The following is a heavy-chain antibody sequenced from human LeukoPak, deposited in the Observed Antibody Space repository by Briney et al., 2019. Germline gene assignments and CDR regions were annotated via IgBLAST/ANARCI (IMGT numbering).Heavy chain of an antibody. J-gene: IGHJ5*02. Sequence: HWASVKVSCKASGYILTNYGISWVRQAPGQGLEWMGWISPYNGKTNYAQKLQGRVTMTTDTSTSTAYMELRSLRSDDTAVYYCARDLRVVDAAMVTQFDPWGQGTLVTVSS. V-gene: IGHV1-18*01. CDR1: GYILTNYG. CDR3: ARDLRVVDAAMVTQFDP. CDR2: ISPYNGKT. D-gene: IGHD5-18*01.